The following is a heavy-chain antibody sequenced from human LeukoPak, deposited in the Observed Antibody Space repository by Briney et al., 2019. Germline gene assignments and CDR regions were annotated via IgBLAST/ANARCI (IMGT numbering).Heavy chain of an antibody. CDR3: ARESPERSGYSYTH. D-gene: IGHD5-18*01. CDR2: VNPNSGAT. V-gene: IGHV1-2*02. Sequence: ASVKVSCKASEYTFTGYYMHWVRQAPGQGLEWMGWVNPNSGATNYAQKFQGRVTITRDTSASTAYMELSSLRSEDTAVYYCARESPERSGYSYTHWGQGILVTVSS. CDR1: EYTFTGYY. J-gene: IGHJ4*02.